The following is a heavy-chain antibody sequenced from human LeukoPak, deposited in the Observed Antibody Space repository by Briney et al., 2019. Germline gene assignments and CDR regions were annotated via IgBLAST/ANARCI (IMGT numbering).Heavy chain of an antibody. D-gene: IGHD6-13*01. Sequence: GLEWIGRIYTSGSTNYNPSLKSRVTISVDTSKNQFSLKLSSVTAADTAVYYCASGIAADLYWGQGTLVTVSS. CDR3: ASGIAADLY. CDR2: IYTSGST. V-gene: IGHV4-61*02. J-gene: IGHJ4*02.